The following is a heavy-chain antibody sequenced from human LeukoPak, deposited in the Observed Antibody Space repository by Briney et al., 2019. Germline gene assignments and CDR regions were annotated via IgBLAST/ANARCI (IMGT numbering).Heavy chain of an antibody. CDR2: IIPIFGTA. CDR1: GGTFSSYA. V-gene: IGHV1-69*13. Sequence: SVKVSCKASGGTFSSYAISWVRQAPGQGLEWMGGIIPIFGTANYAQKFQGRVVITRDASATTSYLELNSLRSEDTAVYYCAMSVEMPPIPSFDYWGQGTLVTVSS. CDR3: AMSVEMPPIPSFDY. D-gene: IGHD5-24*01. J-gene: IGHJ4*02.